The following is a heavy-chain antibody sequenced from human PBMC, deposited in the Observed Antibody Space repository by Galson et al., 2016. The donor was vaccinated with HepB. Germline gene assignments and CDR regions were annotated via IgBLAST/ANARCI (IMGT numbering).Heavy chain of an antibody. V-gene: IGHV4-39*02. CDR1: GDSIGSSSYH. CDR3: ATVPGWESGIYDH. Sequence: SETLSLTCRVSGDSIGSSSYHWAWLRQPPGKGLEWIGSIYYVGRAYYRSSLKSRLTISLDPAKNHISLNLTSVTAADTAVYYCATVPGWESGIYDHWGQGTLVSVSS. CDR2: IYYVGRA. D-gene: IGHD1-26*01. J-gene: IGHJ4*02.